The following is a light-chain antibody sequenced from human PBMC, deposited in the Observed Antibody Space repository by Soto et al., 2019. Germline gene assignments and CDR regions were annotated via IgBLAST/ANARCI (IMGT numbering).Light chain of an antibody. V-gene: IGLV2-14*01. Sequence: QSALTQPASVSGSPGQSVTISCTGTSSDVGGYDYVSWYQHHPGKAPKLTIYEVSNRPSGVSNRFSGSKSGNTASLTISGLQAEDEAEYYCRSYTSSSTDVFGSGTKVTVL. J-gene: IGLJ1*01. CDR1: SSDVGGYDY. CDR2: EVS. CDR3: RSYTSSSTDV.